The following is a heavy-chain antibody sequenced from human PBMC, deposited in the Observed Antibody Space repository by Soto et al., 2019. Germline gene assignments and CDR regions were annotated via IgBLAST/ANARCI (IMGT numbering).Heavy chain of an antibody. CDR3: ARHIAVVPAPIDY. V-gene: IGHV3-21*01. J-gene: IGHJ4*02. CDR1: GFTFSTYS. CDR2: ISGDSSFI. Sequence: EVQLVESGGGLVKPGGSPRLSCAASGFTFSTYSMTWVRQAPGKGLEWVSSISGDSSFIYYADSVKGRFTISRDNTKNSLFLQMNSLSSEDTAVYYCARHIAVVPAPIDYWGQGTLVTVSS. D-gene: IGHD2-2*01.